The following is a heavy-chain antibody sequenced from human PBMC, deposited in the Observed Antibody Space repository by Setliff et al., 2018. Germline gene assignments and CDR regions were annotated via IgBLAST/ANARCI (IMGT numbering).Heavy chain of an antibody. CDR1: GFTFSSYS. Sequence: LSLSCAASGFTFSSYSMNWVRQAPGKGLEWVSYISGSGGSTYYADSVKGRFTISRDNSKNTLYLQMNSLRAENTAVYYCAKDFRDLGYSDYWGQGTLVTVSS. V-gene: IGHV3-23*01. J-gene: IGHJ4*02. CDR3: AKDFRDLGYSDY. CDR2: ISGSGGST.